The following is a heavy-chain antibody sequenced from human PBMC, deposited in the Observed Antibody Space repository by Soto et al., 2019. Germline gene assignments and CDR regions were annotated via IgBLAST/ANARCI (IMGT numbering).Heavy chain of an antibody. CDR3: AAPPMSRQLGGTGDAFDI. CDR2: ISYDGSNK. V-gene: IGHV3-30*03. Sequence: GGSLRLSCAASGFTFSSYGMHWVRQAPGKGLEWVAVISYDGSNKYYADSVKGRFTISRDNSKNTLYLQMNSLRAEDTAVYYCAAPPMSRQLGGTGDAFDIWGQGTMVTVSS. D-gene: IGHD6-6*01. J-gene: IGHJ3*02. CDR1: GFTFSSYG.